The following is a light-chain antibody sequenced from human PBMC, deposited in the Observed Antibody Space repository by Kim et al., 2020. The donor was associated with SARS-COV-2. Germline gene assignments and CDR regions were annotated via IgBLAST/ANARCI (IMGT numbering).Light chain of an antibody. CDR1: TSNIRSNT. V-gene: IGLV1-44*01. Sequence: QSVLTQPPSASGTPGQRVTISCSGSTSNIRSNTVNWYQHLPGTAPTLLIYSNNQRPSGVPDRFSGSTSGTSASLTISGLQSEDEADYYCAAWDDSLNGLWVFGGGTKLTVL. J-gene: IGLJ3*02. CDR2: SNN. CDR3: AAWDDSLNGLWV.